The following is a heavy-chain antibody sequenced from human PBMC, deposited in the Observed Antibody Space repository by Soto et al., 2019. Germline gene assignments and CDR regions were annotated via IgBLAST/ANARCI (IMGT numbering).Heavy chain of an antibody. J-gene: IGHJ4*02. V-gene: IGHV3-23*01. D-gene: IGHD2-15*01. CDR2: ISGSGGST. CDR3: AKEGYCSGGSCLSFDY. Sequence: GGSLRLSCAASGFTFSSYAMSWVRQAPGKGLEWVSAISGSGGSTYYADSVKGRFTISRDNSKNTLYLQMNSLRAEDTAVYYCAKEGYCSGGSCLSFDYWGQGTPVTVSS. CDR1: GFTFSSYA.